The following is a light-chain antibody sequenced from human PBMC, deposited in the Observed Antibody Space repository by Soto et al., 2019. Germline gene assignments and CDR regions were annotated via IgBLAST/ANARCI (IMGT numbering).Light chain of an antibody. J-gene: IGLJ2*01. CDR2: EVN. Sequence: QSALTQPPSASGSPGQSVAISCTGTSRDVGGYNYVSWYQQSPGKAPKLMIYEVNKRPSGVPDRFSGSKSGNSASLTISGLQAEDESDYYCSSCAGSTNLVFGGGTKLTVL. CDR1: SRDVGGYNY. V-gene: IGLV2-8*01. CDR3: SSCAGSTNLV.